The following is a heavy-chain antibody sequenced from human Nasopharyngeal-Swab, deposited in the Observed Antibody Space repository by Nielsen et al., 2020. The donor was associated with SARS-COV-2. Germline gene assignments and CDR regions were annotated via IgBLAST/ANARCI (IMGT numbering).Heavy chain of an antibody. CDR2: IYYSGST. D-gene: IGHD3-9*01. CDR1: GGSISSYY. Sequence: GSLRLSCTVSGGSISSYYWSWIRQPPGKGLEWIGYIYYSGSTNYNPSLKSRVTISVDTSKNQFSLKLSSVTAADTAVYYCARQMTLRYFDWLLPGLFDYWGQGTLVTVSS. J-gene: IGHJ4*02. CDR3: ARQMTLRYFDWLLPGLFDY. V-gene: IGHV4-59*08.